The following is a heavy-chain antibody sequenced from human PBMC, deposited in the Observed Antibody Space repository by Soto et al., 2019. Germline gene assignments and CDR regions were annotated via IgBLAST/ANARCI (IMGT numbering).Heavy chain of an antibody. V-gene: IGHV4-4*02. D-gene: IGHD6-13*01. J-gene: IGHJ6*02. CDR3: ARDPAVAGIRYDYDGMDV. CDR2: IYHSGST. CDR1: GGSISSSNW. Sequence: QVQLQESGPGLVKPSGTPSLTCAVSGGSISSSNWWSWGRQLPGKGLEWLWEIYHSGSTNYDPSLKSRVSIAVDKPKTQFSPKLSSVTAADTAVYYGARDPAVAGIRYDYDGMDVWGQGTTVTVSS.